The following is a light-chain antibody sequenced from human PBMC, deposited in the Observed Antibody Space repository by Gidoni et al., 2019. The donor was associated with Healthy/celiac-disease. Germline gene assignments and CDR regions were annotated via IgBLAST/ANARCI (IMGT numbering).Light chain of an antibody. V-gene: IGKV3-11*01. J-gene: IGKJ4*01. Sequence: EIVLTQSPATLSLSPGDRATLSCRASQSVSSYLAWYQQKPGQAPRLLIYDASNRATGIPARFSGSGSGTDFTLTISSLEPEDFAVYYCQQRSNLFGGXTKVEIK. CDR2: DAS. CDR1: QSVSSY. CDR3: QQRSNL.